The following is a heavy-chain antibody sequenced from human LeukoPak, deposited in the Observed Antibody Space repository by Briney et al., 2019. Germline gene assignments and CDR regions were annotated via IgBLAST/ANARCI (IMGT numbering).Heavy chain of an antibody. J-gene: IGHJ6*03. CDR1: GGTFSGYY. D-gene: IGHD2-2*01. Sequence: SETLSLTCAVYGGTFSGYYWSWIRQPPGKGLEWIGKVNHSGSTNYNPSLKSRVTISADTSKNQFSLKVRSMTAADTAVYYCARGDIVVVPAARYYYYYYMDVWGKGTTVTVSS. V-gene: IGHV4-34*01. CDR3: ARGDIVVVPAARYYYYYYMDV. CDR2: VNHSGST.